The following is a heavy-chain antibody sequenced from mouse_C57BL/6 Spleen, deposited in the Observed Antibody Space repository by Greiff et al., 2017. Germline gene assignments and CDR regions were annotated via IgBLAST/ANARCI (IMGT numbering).Heavy chain of an antibody. CDR1: GYTFTSYW. J-gene: IGHJ2*01. D-gene: IGHD6-1*01. V-gene: IGHV1-69*01. Sequence: VKLMESGAELVMPGASVKLSCKASGYTFTSYWMHWVKQRPGQGLEWIGEIDPSDSYTNYNQKFKGKSTLTVDKSSSTAYMQLSSLTSEDSAVYYCARSAPYYFDYWGQGTTLTVSS. CDR2: IDPSDSYT. CDR3: ARSAPYYFDY.